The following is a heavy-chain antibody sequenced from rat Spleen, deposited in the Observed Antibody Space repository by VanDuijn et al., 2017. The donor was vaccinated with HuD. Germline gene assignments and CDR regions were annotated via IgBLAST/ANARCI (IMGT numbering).Heavy chain of an antibody. D-gene: IGHD2-3*01. CDR2: ISNGETT. CDR1: GFSVTSYT. CDR3: VRSNGYNYFDY. Sequence: QVQLKESGPGPVQPSQTLSLTCTVSGFSVTSYTESWVRQPPGKGLEWIATISNGETTYYNSTLKSRLRISRDTSKNQVFLEMTSLQTEDTAMYFCVRSNGYNYFDYWGQGVMVTVSS. V-gene: IGHV2-6*01. J-gene: IGHJ2*01.